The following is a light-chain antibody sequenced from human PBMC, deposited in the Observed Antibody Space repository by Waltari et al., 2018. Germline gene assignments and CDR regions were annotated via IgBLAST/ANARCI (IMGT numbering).Light chain of an antibody. CDR2: NNN. Sequence: QSILVQPPSASGTPGQRVTIFCSVSNSNIGTNNVNWYQQLPGTAPKLLIYNNNLRPSGVPYRFSGSRSGTSASLAISGLQSEDEAEYHCSAWDDSLVGPAFGGGTNLTVL. V-gene: IGLV1-44*01. J-gene: IGLJ2*01. CDR1: NSNIGTNN. CDR3: SAWDDSLVGPA.